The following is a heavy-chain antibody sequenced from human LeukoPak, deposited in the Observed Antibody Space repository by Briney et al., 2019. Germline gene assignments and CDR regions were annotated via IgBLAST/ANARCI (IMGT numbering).Heavy chain of an antibody. CDR1: GYTLTELS. V-gene: IGHV1-24*01. CDR3: ASGGLTVTTYYYYYGMDV. CDR2: FDPEDGET. Sequence: GASVKVSCKVSGYTLTELSMHWVRQAPGKGLEWMGGFDPEDGETIYAQKFQGRVTITADESTSTAYMELSSLRSEDTAVYYCASGGLTVTTYYYYYGMDVWGQGTTVTVSS. J-gene: IGHJ6*02. D-gene: IGHD4-11*01.